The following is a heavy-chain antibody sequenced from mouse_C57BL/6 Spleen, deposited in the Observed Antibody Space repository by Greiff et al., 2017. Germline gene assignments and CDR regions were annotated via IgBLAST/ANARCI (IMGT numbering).Heavy chain of an antibody. CDR2: INPYNGDT. J-gene: IGHJ1*03. CDR1: GYSFTGYF. CDR3: ARLGGAGSSYWYFDV. V-gene: IGHV1-20*01. D-gene: IGHD1-1*01. Sequence: VQLQQSGPELVKPGDSVKISCKASGYSFTGYFMNWVMQSHGKSLEWIGRINPYNGDTFYNQKFKGKATLTVDKSSSTAHMELRSLTSEDSAVYYCARLGGAGSSYWYFDVWGTGTTVTVAS.